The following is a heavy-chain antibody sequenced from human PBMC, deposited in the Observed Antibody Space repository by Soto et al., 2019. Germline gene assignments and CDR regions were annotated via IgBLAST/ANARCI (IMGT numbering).Heavy chain of an antibody. J-gene: IGHJ1*01. V-gene: IGHV3-53*01. CDR3: ARHTN. D-gene: IGHD1-26*01. CDR2: IYSGGST. CDR1: GASIRSTDYY. Sequence: ETLSLTCTVSGASIRSTDYYMSWVRQAPGKGLEWVSVIYSGGSTYYADSVKGRFTISRDNSKNTLYLQMNSLRAEDTAVYYCARHTNWGQGTLVTVSS.